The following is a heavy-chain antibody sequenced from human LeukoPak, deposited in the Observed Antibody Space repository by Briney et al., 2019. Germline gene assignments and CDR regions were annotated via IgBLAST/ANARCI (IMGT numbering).Heavy chain of an antibody. CDR2: ISGSGGTT. J-gene: IGHJ4*02. Sequence: GGSLRLSCAATGFTLRSYDMSWVRQAPGKGLEWVAVISGSGGTTYYADSVKGRFTISRDNTKNTVDLQMNSLRAEDTAVYYCAKRRSAGTDYWGQGTLVTVSS. D-gene: IGHD6-13*01. CDR1: GFTLRSYD. V-gene: IGHV3-23*01. CDR3: AKRRSAGTDY.